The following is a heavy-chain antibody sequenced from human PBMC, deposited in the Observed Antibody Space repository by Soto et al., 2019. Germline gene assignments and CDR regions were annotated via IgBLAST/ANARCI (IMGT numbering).Heavy chain of an antibody. CDR2: MNPNSGNT. D-gene: IGHD3-3*01. V-gene: IGHV1-8*01. CDR1: GYTFTSYD. J-gene: IGHJ6*03. CDR3: ARGRRGIFGVVSNEIDYYMDV. Sequence: QVQLVQSGAEVKKPGASVKVSCKASGYTFTSYDINWVRQATGQGLEWMGWMNPNSGNTGYAQKFQGRVTMTRNTSISTAYMELSSLRSEDTAVYYCARGRRGIFGVVSNEIDYYMDVWGKGTTVTVSS.